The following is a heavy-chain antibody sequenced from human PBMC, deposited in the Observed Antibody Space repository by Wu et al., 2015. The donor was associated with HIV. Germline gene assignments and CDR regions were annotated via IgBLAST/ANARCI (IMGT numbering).Heavy chain of an antibody. CDR3: ANKKYTYAPFDY. D-gene: IGHD5-18*01. Sequence: QVQLQESGPGLVKPSETLSLNCTVSGDSISSNIYYWAWIRQPPGKGLEWIGSIYYTGTTYYNASLKSRVTISVDTSKNQFSLNLSSVTAADTAVYYCANKKYTYAPFDYWGQGTLVTVSS. V-gene: IGHV4-39*01. CDR1: GDSISSNIYY. CDR2: IYYTGTT. J-gene: IGHJ4*02.